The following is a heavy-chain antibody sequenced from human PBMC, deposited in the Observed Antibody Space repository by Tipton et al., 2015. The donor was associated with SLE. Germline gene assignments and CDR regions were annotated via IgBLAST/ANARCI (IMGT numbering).Heavy chain of an antibody. V-gene: IGHV1-2*06. Sequence: QSGAEVKKPGASVKVSCKASGYTFTGYYMHWVRQAPGQGLEWMGRINPNSGGTNHAQKFQGRVTMTRDTSISTAYMELSRLRSDDTAVYYCARDLTTPYYYFDYWGQGTLVTVSS. J-gene: IGHJ4*02. CDR1: GYTFTGYY. CDR2: INPNSGGT. D-gene: IGHD4-17*01. CDR3: ARDLTTPYYYFDY.